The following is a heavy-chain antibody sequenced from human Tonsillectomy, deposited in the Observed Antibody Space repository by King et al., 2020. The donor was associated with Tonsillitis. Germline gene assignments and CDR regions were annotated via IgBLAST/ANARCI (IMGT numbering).Heavy chain of an antibody. D-gene: IGHD3-22*01. CDR2: ISFDGNNK. CDR3: ARDWSAGWDYFDSCGLDY. J-gene: IGHJ4*02. V-gene: IGHV3-33*05. Sequence: VQLVESGGGVVQPGRSLRLSCAASGFSFSSYGIHWVRQAPGKGLEWVAVISFDGNNKYYADSVKGRFTISRDNSRNTLYLEMNSLRAEDTAVYYCARDWSAGWDYFDSCGLDYWGQGTLVTVSS. CDR1: GFSFSSYG.